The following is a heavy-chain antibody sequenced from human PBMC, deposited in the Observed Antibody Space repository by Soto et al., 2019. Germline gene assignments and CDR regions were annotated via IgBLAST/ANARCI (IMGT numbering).Heavy chain of an antibody. CDR3: ATAPGPY. Sequence: PSETQSLTCAFSGGSIRSGGYSWSWIRQPPGKGLEWIGYIYHSGSTYYNPSLKSRVTISVDRSKNQFSLKLTSVTAADTAVYYCATAPGPYWGQGTLVTVSS. J-gene: IGHJ4*02. V-gene: IGHV4-30-2*01. CDR1: GGSIRSGGYS. CDR2: IYHSGST.